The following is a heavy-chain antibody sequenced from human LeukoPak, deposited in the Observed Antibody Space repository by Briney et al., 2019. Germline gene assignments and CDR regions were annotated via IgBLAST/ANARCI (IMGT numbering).Heavy chain of an antibody. Sequence: SETLSLTCAVYGGSFSGYYWSWIRQPPGKGLEWIGYIYYTGSTSYNPSLKSRVTMSLDTSKNQFSLELNSVTPADTAVYYCARGGNYWPQWWFDPWGRGTLVSVSS. V-gene: IGHV4-59*01. CDR1: GGSFSGYY. J-gene: IGHJ5*02. D-gene: IGHD1-26*01. CDR2: IYYTGST. CDR3: ARGGNYWPQWWFDP.